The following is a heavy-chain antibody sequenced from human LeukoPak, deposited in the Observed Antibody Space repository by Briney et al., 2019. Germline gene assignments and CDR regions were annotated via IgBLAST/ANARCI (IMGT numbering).Heavy chain of an antibody. CDR3: ARHRPICGGDCYAGANYYYYYDMDV. CDR2: IYYTGST. J-gene: IGHJ6*02. CDR1: GGSISTYY. D-gene: IGHD2-21*02. V-gene: IGHV4-59*08. Sequence: SETLSLTCTVSGGSISTYYWSWIRQPPGKGLEWIGYIYYTGSTNYSPSLKSRVTISVDTSKNQFSLKLTSVTAADTAVYYCARHRPICGGDCYAGANYYYYYDMDVWGQGTTVTVSS.